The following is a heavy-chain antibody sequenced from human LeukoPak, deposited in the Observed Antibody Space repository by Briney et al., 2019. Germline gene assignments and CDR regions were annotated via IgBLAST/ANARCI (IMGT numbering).Heavy chain of an antibody. CDR2: IYYSGST. J-gene: IGHJ5*02. CDR3: ARQVIPGWFDP. CDR1: GCSISSSSYF. D-gene: IGHD2-21*01. Sequence: SETLSLTCTVSGCSISSSSYFWVWIRQPPGKGLEWIGSIYYSGSTYYNPSLKSRVTISVDTSKNQFSLHLSSVTAADTAVYYCARQVIPGWFDPWGQGTLVTVSS. V-gene: IGHV4-39*01.